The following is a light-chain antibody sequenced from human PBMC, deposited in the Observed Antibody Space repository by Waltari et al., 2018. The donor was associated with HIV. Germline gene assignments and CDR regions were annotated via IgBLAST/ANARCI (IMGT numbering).Light chain of an antibody. Sequence: DIQMTQSPSSVSASVGDRVTITCRASQSVGTWLAWYQQKPGQAPNLLIYGSSNLQSGVPSMFSGSGSGTDFTLTISRLQPADFATYYCQQAHSFPLTFGGGTKVEAK. V-gene: IGKV1-12*01. J-gene: IGKJ4*01. CDR1: QSVGTW. CDR2: GSS. CDR3: QQAHSFPLT.